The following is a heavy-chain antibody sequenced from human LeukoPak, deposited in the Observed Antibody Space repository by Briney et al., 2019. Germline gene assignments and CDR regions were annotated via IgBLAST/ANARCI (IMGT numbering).Heavy chain of an antibody. D-gene: IGHD6-19*01. V-gene: IGHV1-69*05. J-gene: IGHJ6*03. Sequence: SVKVSCKASGGTFNSYAISWVRQAPGQGLEWMGRIIPIFGTANYAQKFQGRVTITTDESTSTAYMELSSLRSEDTAVYYCVRDVTVAGTFTRQNYYYYYMDVWGKGTTVTVSS. CDR1: GGTFNSYA. CDR3: VRDVTVAGTFTRQNYYYYYMDV. CDR2: IIPIFGTA.